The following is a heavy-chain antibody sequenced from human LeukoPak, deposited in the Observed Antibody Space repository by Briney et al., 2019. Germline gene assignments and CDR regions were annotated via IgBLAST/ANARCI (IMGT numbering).Heavy chain of an antibody. J-gene: IGHJ4*02. V-gene: IGHV4-59*01. CDR3: ARGNTYGDYDDY. Sequence: SETLSLTCTVSGGSISNFYWTWIRQPPGKRLEWIGYVYSTGSTKYSSSLKSRVTISVDMSKNQFSLKLSSVTAADTAVYYCARGNTYGDYDDYWGQGTLVTVSS. D-gene: IGHD4-17*01. CDR1: GGSISNFY. CDR2: VYSTGST.